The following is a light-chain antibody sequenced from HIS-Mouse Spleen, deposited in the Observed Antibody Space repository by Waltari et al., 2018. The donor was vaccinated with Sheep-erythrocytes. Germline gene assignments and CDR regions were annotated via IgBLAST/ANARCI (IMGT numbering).Light chain of an antibody. V-gene: IGLV2-14*01. Sequence: QSALTQPASVSGSPRQSITISCTGTSSDVGGYNYVSWYQQHPGKAPKLMLYEFSNRPSGVSNCCSGAKSGNTASLTISGLQAEDEADYYCSSYTSSSTQVFGGGTKLTVL. CDR3: SSYTSSSTQV. J-gene: IGLJ2*01. CDR2: EFS. CDR1: SSDVGGYNY.